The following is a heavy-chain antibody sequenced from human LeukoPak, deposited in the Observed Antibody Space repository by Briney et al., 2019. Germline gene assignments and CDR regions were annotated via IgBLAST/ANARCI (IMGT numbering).Heavy chain of an antibody. CDR1: GGSFSGYY. Sequence: KASETLSLTCAVYGGSFSGYYWNWIRQSPGKGLEWIGEINHSGSTNYNPSLNSRVTVSVDTSKNQLSLKLNSVTAADTAVYYCAREYSAFEIWGPGTMVTVSS. CDR2: INHSGST. D-gene: IGHD1-1*01. J-gene: IGHJ3*02. CDR3: AREYSAFEI. V-gene: IGHV4-34*01.